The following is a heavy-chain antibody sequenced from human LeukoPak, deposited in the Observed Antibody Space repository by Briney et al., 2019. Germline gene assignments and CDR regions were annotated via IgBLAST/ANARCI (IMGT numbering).Heavy chain of an antibody. CDR1: GFTFDDYA. D-gene: IGHD2-2*01. V-gene: IGHV3-9*01. CDR2: ISWNSGSI. CDR3: AKDGGLYCSSTSCYPSVVDY. J-gene: IGHJ4*02. Sequence: GGSLRLSCAASGFTFDDYAMHWVRQAPGKGLEWVSAISWNSGSIGYADSVKGRFTISRDNAKNTLYLQMNSLRAEDTAVYYCAKDGGLYCSSTSCYPSVVDYWGQGTLVTVSS.